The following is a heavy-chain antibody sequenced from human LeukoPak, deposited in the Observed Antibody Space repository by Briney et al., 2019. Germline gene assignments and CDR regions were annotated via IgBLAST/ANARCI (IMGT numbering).Heavy chain of an antibody. Sequence: GRSLRLSCAASGFTFSSYGMHWVRQAPGKGLEWVAVLSYDGSNKYYADSVKGRFTISRDNSKNTLYLQMNSLRAEDTAVYYCAKDSRYFDWLKAWGQGTLVTVSS. J-gene: IGHJ5*02. CDR2: LSYDGSNK. V-gene: IGHV3-30*18. D-gene: IGHD3-9*01. CDR1: GFTFSSYG. CDR3: AKDSRYFDWLKA.